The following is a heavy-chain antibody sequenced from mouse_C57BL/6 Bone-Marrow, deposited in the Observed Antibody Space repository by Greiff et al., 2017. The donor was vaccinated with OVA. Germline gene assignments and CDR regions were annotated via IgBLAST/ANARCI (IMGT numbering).Heavy chain of an antibody. V-gene: IGHV3-6*01. CDR1: GYSFTSGSY. J-gene: IGHJ4*01. Sequence: VQLKESGPGLVKPSQSLSLTCSVTGYSFTSGSYWKWIRPSPGNKLEWMGYISYDGSNNYNPSLKNRITITSDTSKNQFFLKLNSVSTEDTATYYCAGWIYGGQGTSVTFSS. CDR3: AGWIY. CDR2: ISYDGSN. D-gene: IGHD2-2*01.